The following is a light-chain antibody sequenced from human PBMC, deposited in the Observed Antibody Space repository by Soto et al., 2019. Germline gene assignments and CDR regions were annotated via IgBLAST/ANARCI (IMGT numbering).Light chain of an antibody. J-gene: IGLJ1*01. Sequence: QPALTQPASVSGSPGQSITISCTGTSSDVGGYNYVSWYQQHPGKAPKLMIYDVSNRPSGVSNRFSASKSGNTASLTISGLQAEDEADYYCSSYTSSSTLYVFGTGTELTVL. CDR2: DVS. V-gene: IGLV2-14*01. CDR3: SSYTSSSTLYV. CDR1: SSDVGGYNY.